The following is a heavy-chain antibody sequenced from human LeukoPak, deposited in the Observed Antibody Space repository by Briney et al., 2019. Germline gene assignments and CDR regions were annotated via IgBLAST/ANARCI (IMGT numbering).Heavy chain of an antibody. CDR3: ARDRGGDGYKLDY. V-gene: IGHV4-31*03. D-gene: IGHD3-10*01. CDR2: IYYSGST. J-gene: IGHJ4*02. Sequence: SETLSLTCTVSGGSISIGGYYWSWIRQHPGKGLEGIGYIYYSGSTYYNPSLKSRVTIPVDTSKNQFSLKLSSVTAADTAVYYCARDRGGDGYKLDYWGQGTLVTVSS. CDR1: GGSISIGGYY.